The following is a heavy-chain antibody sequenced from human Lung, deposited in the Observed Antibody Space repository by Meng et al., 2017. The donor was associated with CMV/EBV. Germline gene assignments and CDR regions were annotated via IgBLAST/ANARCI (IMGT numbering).Heavy chain of an antibody. CDR1: GFTFSSYE. CDR3: ARAGITTVRGVMVDYYGRDF. V-gene: IGHV3-48*03. CDR2: ISSSGSTI. D-gene: IGHD3-10*01. J-gene: IGHJ6*02. Sequence: GSLKISXAASGFTFSSYEMNWVRQAPGKGLEWVSYISSSGSTIYYADSVKGRFTVSRDNAKNSLYLQMNSMRAEDTAVYYCARAGITTVRGVMVDYYGRDFWGQGAXVTVSS.